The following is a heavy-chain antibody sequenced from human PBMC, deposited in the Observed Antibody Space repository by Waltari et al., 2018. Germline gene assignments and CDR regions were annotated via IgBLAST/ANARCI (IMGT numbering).Heavy chain of an antibody. V-gene: IGHV3-23*01. CDR2: ISDDSSYI. Sequence: QLLESGGGLIQPGGSLRLSCEGSGFKFSAYAMTWVRQAPGKGLDFVAIISDDSSYINHGDSVKGRFSVSRDNSKNTLYLQMDRLRAEDSALYYCAKNGGSGEGIDYMDVWGKGAPVTVSS. J-gene: IGHJ6*03. D-gene: IGHD3-10*01. CDR3: AKNGGSGEGIDYMDV. CDR1: GFKFSAYA.